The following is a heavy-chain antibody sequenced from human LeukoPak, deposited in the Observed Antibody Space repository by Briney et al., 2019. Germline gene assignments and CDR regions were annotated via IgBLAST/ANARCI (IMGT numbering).Heavy chain of an antibody. D-gene: IGHD7-27*01. Sequence: GGSLSLSCAASGFTFYSYSMNWVGQAPGKGLEWVSSISSSSSYIYYADSVKGRFTISRDNAKNSLYLQMNSLRAEDTAVYYCARMNWGRGHYYYYYGMDVWGQGTTVTVSS. CDR1: GFTFYSYS. J-gene: IGHJ6*02. V-gene: IGHV3-21*01. CDR3: ARMNWGRGHYYYYYGMDV. CDR2: ISSSSSYI.